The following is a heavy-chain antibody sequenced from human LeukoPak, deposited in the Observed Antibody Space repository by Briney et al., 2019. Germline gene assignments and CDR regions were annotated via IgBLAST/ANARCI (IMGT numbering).Heavy chain of an antibody. J-gene: IGHJ4*02. D-gene: IGHD4-17*01. CDR1: GYTFTSYA. CDR3: ARAFYGDYPNHIDY. CDR2: INTNTGNP. V-gene: IGHV7-4-1*02. Sequence: ASVKVSCKASGYTFTSYAMNWVRQVPGQGLEWMGWINTNTGNPTYAQGFTGRFVFSLDTSVSTAYLQISSLKAEDTAVYYCARAFYGDYPNHIDYWGQGTLVTVSS.